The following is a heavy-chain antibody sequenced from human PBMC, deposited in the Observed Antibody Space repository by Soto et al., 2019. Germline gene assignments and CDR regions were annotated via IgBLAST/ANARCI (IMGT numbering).Heavy chain of an antibody. Sequence: SETLSLTCTVSGGSISSGDYHWNWIRQSPGKGLEWIGYIRYSGSTSYNPSLKSRVAISVDTSKNQFSLKMSSVTAADTAVYYCAREDTSGYYGSYYYYGMDVWGQGTTVTVSS. CDR3: AREDTSGYYGSYYYYGMDV. CDR2: IRYSGST. J-gene: IGHJ6*02. CDR1: GGSISSGDYH. D-gene: IGHD3-22*01. V-gene: IGHV4-30-4*01.